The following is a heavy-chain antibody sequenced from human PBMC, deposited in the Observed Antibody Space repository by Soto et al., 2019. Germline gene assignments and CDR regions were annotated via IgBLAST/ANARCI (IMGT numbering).Heavy chain of an antibody. V-gene: IGHV3-9*01. D-gene: IGHD6-13*01. Sequence: GGSLRLSCAAPGFTFDDYAMHWVRQAPGKGLEWVSGISWNSGSIGYADSVKGRFTVSRDNAKNSLYLQMNSLRAEDTALYYCAKDNRSSSFYGLFDYWGQGTLVTVSS. CDR2: ISWNSGSI. J-gene: IGHJ4*02. CDR1: GFTFDDYA. CDR3: AKDNRSSSFYGLFDY.